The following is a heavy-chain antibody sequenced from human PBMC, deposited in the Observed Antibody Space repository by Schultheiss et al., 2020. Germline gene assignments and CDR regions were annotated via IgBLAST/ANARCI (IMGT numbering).Heavy chain of an antibody. CDR3: ARGKSPFDY. CDR1: GGSISSYY. Sequence: SETLSLTCTVSGGSISSYYWSWIRQPPGKGLEWIGYIYYSGSTNYNPTLKSRVTISVDTSKNQFSLKLTSVTAADTAVYYCARGKSPFDYWGQGTLVTVSS. CDR2: IYYSGST. J-gene: IGHJ4*02. V-gene: IGHV4-59*01.